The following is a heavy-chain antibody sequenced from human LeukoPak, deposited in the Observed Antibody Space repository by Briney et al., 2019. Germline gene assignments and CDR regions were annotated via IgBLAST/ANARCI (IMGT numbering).Heavy chain of an antibody. V-gene: IGHV1-18*01. J-gene: IGHJ4*02. D-gene: IGHD6-13*01. Sequence: ASVKVSCKASGHTFTSYGISWVRQAPGQGLEWMGWISAYNGNTNYAQKLQGRVTMTTDTSTSTAYMELRSLRSDDTAVYYCAREGLSSSWFGEFDYWGQGTLVTVSS. CDR2: ISAYNGNT. CDR3: AREGLSSSWFGEFDY. CDR1: GHTFTSYG.